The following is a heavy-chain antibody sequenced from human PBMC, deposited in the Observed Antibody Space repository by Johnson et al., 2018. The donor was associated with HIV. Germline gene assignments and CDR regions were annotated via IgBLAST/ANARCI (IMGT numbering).Heavy chain of an antibody. CDR1: GFTFSSYW. CDR2: IKQDGSEK. V-gene: IGHV3-7*01. J-gene: IGHJ3*02. CDR3: AREVYYGSSCYYVDAFDI. Sequence: EVQLVESGGGLVQPGGSLRLSCAASGFTFSSYWMSWVRQAPGKGLEWVANIKQDGSEKYYVDSVKGRFTISRDNAKNSLYLQMNSLRAEDTAVYYCAREVYYGSSCYYVDAFDIWGQGTMVTVSS. D-gene: IGHD3-22*01.